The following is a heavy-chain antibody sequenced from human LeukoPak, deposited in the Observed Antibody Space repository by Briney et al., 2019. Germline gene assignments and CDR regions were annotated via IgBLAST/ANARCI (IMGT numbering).Heavy chain of an antibody. J-gene: IGHJ4*02. Sequence: GGSLRLSCTASGFTLSSYEMSWIRQAPGKGLEWVSAISGSGGSTYYADSVKGRFTISRDNSKNTLYLQMNSLRAEDTAVYYCAKDLYYGSGSYHCFDYWGQGTLVTVSS. V-gene: IGHV3-23*01. D-gene: IGHD3-10*01. CDR1: GFTLSSYE. CDR2: ISGSGGST. CDR3: AKDLYYGSGSYHCFDY.